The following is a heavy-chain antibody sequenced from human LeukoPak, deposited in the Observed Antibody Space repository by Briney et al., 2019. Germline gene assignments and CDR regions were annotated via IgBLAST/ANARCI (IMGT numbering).Heavy chain of an antibody. V-gene: IGHV4-39*07. J-gene: IGHJ5*01. CDR3: ARGRGVVVLDATWFDS. Sequence: SETLSLTCTVSGGSISSSTYYWGWIRQPPGKGLEWIGSIYSSGSTYYNPSLKSRVTISVDTSKNQFSLKLSSVTAADMAIYYCARGRGVVVLDATWFDSWGQGTLVTVSS. D-gene: IGHD2-15*01. CDR2: IYSSGST. CDR1: GGSISSSTYY.